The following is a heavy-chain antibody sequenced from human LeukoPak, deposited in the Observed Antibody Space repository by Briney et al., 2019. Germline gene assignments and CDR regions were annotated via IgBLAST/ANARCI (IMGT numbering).Heavy chain of an antibody. Sequence: PSETLSLTCNVSGGSISSYQWNWSRHPAGKGLEWIWLIYTRGRTNYNASLRSRVTISVDKSKNPLPLNMSSVTAADTAVYYCARWDAVVAFDIWGQGKMVTVSS. D-gene: IGHD4-23*01. V-gene: IGHV4-4*07. CDR1: GGSISSYQ. J-gene: IGHJ3*02. CDR3: ARWDAVVAFDI. CDR2: IYTRGRT.